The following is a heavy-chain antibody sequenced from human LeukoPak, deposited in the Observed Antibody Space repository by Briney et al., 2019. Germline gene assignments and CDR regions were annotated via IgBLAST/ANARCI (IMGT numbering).Heavy chain of an antibody. Sequence: SGPTLVDPTQTLTLTCTFSGFSLSTSGVGVGWIRQPPGKALEWLALIYWDDDKRYSPSLKSRLTITKDTSKNQVVLTMTNMDPVDTATYYCAHSPRYYYDSSGQRDNWFDPWGQGTLVTVSS. CDR3: AHSPRYYYDSSGQRDNWFDP. CDR1: GFSLSTSGVG. V-gene: IGHV2-5*02. J-gene: IGHJ5*02. D-gene: IGHD3-22*01. CDR2: IYWDDDK.